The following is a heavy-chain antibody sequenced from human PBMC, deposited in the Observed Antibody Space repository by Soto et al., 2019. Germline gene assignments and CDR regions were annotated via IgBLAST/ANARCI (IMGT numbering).Heavy chain of an antibody. CDR1: GFTFSSYG. CDR2: ISYDGSNK. J-gene: IGHJ3*02. V-gene: IGHV3-30*18. D-gene: IGHD4-17*01. Sequence: SLRLSCAASGFTFSSYGMHWVRQAPGKGLEWVAVISYDGSNKYYAHSVKGRFTISRDNSKNTLYLQMNSLRAEDTAVYYCAKDRVTTDAFDIWGQGTMVTVSS. CDR3: AKDRVTTDAFDI.